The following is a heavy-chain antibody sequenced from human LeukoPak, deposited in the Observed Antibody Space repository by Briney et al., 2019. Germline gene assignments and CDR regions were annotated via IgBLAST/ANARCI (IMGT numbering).Heavy chain of an antibody. CDR3: ARGYCSSTSCYVVRWFDP. Sequence: SETLSLTCTVSGGSISTYYWTWIRQPPGKRLEWIGYIHHSGSTYYNPSLKSRITISVDTSKNQFSLKLSSVTAADTAVYYCARGYCSSTSCYVVRWFDPWGQGTLVTVSS. D-gene: IGHD2-2*01. V-gene: IGHV4-59*12. CDR2: IHHSGST. CDR1: GGSISTYY. J-gene: IGHJ5*02.